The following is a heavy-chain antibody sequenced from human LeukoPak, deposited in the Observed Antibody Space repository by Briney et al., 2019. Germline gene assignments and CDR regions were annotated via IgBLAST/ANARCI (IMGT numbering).Heavy chain of an antibody. CDR2: ISSSSSYI. CDR3: ARDGVGGFDP. Sequence: GGSLRLTCAASGFTFSSYSMNWVRQAPGKGLEWVSSISSSSSYIYYADSVKGRFTISRDNAKNSLYLQMNSLRAEDTAVYYCARDGVGGFDPWGQGTLVTVSS. V-gene: IGHV3-21*01. CDR1: GFTFSSYS. D-gene: IGHD3-16*01. J-gene: IGHJ5*02.